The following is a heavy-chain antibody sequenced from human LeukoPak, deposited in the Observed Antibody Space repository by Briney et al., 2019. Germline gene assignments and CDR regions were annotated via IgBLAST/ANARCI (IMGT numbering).Heavy chain of an antibody. J-gene: IGHJ4*02. Sequence: PGGSLRLSCAASGFTFRSYGIHWVRQAPGKGLEWVTYIPDDGRDKWYADSVKGRLTISRDNSKNTLSLQMNSLRPEDTAVYYCARRGVLAVAGTAHFDYWGQGTLVTVSS. V-gene: IGHV3-30*02. CDR3: ARRGVLAVAGTAHFDY. D-gene: IGHD6-19*01. CDR1: GFTFRSYG. CDR2: IPDDGRDK.